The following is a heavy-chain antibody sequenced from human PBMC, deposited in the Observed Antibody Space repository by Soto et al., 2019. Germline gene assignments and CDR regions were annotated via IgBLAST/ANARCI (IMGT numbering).Heavy chain of an antibody. CDR1: GGTFSSYA. V-gene: IGHV1-69*06. D-gene: IGHD3-22*01. Sequence: ASVKVSCKASGGTFSSYAISWVRQAPGQGLEWMGGIIPIFGTANYAQKFQGRVTITADKSTSTAYMELSSLRSEDTAVYYCASSPYYYDSSGYYFFFDYWRQGTLVTVSS. CDR3: ASSPYYYDSSGYYFFFDY. J-gene: IGHJ4*02. CDR2: IIPIFGTA.